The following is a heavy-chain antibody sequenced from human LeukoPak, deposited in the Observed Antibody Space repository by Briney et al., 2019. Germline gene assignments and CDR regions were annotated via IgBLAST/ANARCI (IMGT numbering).Heavy chain of an antibody. J-gene: IGHJ4*02. CDR2: MSFDGNNK. V-gene: IGHV3-30*04. Sequence: GGSLRLSCAASEFTFSNYAIHWVRQAPGKGLEWVAVMSFDGNNKHYADSVKGRFTISRDNAKNSLYLQMNSLRAEDTAVYYCARGVYSYVDYWGQGTLVTVSS. CDR3: ARGVYSYVDY. D-gene: IGHD5-18*01. CDR1: EFTFSNYA.